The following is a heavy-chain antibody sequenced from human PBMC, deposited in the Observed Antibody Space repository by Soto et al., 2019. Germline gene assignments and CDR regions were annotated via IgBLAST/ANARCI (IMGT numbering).Heavy chain of an antibody. CDR3: ARDEGYYGDYYYYMDV. J-gene: IGHJ6*03. V-gene: IGHV3-66*01. CDR2: IYSGGTT. D-gene: IGHD4-17*01. Sequence: EVQLVESGGGLVQPGGSLRLSCAASGFTVSSSYMNWVRQAPGKGLEWVSVIYSGGTTYYADSVKGRFTISRDNSKNTLYLQMNSLTAEDTAVYYCARDEGYYGDYYYYMDVWGKGTTVTVSS. CDR1: GFTVSSSY.